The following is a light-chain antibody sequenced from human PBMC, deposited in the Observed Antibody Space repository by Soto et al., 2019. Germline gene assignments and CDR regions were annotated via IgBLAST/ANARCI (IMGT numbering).Light chain of an antibody. CDR1: QTVSNN. CDR3: QQYNQWPLT. V-gene: IGKV3-15*01. CDR2: FAS. Sequence: EIVMTQSPASLSVSPGEKDTLSCRASQTVSNNLAWYQQKPGQAPRLLIYFASTRATGIPARFSGSGSGTEFTLTISILQSEDFAVYYCQQYNQWPLTFGGGTKAETK. J-gene: IGKJ4*01.